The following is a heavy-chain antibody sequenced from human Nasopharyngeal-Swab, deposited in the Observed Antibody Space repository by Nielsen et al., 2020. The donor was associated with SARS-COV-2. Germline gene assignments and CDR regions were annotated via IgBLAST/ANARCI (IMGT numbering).Heavy chain of an antibody. J-gene: IGHJ4*02. CDR3: AKRSNSSGWYSPFDY. D-gene: IGHD6-19*01. CDR1: GFTFSSYA. Sequence: GESLKISCAASGFTFSSYATSWVRQAPGKGLEWVSSISGSGGSTYYAHSVKGRFTISRDNSKNTLYLQMNSLRAEDTAVYYCAKRSNSSGWYSPFDYWGQGTLVSVSS. V-gene: IGHV3-23*01. CDR2: ISGSGGST.